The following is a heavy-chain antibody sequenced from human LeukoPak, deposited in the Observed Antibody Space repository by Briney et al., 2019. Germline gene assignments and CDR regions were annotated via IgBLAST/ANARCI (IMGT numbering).Heavy chain of an antibody. CDR1: GFTFSSYA. CDR3: ARGDPDPAAPLDY. V-gene: IGHV3-30*04. D-gene: IGHD2-2*01. Sequence: QTGGSLRLSCAASGFTFSSYAMHWVRQAPAKGLEWVAVISYDGSNKYYADSVKGRFTISRDNSKNTLYLQMNSLRAEDTAVYYCARGDPDPAAPLDYWGQGTLVTVSS. CDR2: ISYDGSNK. J-gene: IGHJ4*02.